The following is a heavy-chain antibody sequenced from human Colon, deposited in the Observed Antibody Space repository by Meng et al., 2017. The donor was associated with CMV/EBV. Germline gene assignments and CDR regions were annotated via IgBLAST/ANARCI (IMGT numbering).Heavy chain of an antibody. CDR3: ARGRIGVTGPSPGPDY. D-gene: IGHD6-19*01. Sequence: YHFTAYYIHWGRQAPGQGLEWMGWINPKSGGKNFAQKFQGRVAMTTDTSISTAYLEVTSLTSDDTAVYYCARGRIGVTGPSPGPDYWGQGALVTVSS. J-gene: IGHJ4*02. CDR2: INPKSGGK. V-gene: IGHV1-2*02. CDR1: YHFTAYY.